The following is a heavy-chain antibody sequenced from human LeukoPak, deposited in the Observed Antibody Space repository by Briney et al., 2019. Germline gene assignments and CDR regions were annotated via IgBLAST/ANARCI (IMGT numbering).Heavy chain of an antibody. CDR2: IYYSGST. CDR3: ASLTGDSIFHY. D-gene: IGHD7-27*01. CDR1: GGSISSYY. Sequence: TSETLFLTCTVSGGSISSYYWSWIRQPPGKGLEWIGYIYYSGSTNYNPSLKSRVTISVDTSKNQFSLKLSSVTAADTAVYYCASLTGDSIFHYWGQGTLVTVSS. J-gene: IGHJ4*02. V-gene: IGHV4-59*01.